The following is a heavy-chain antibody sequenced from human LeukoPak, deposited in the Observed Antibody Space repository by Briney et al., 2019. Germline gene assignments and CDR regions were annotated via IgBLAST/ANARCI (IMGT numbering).Heavy chain of an antibody. CDR2: IYYSGST. J-gene: IGHJ3*02. D-gene: IGHD3-22*01. CDR1: GGSISSYY. Sequence: SETLSLTCTVSGGSISSYYWSWIRQPPGKGLEWIGYIYYSGSTNYNPSLKSRVTISVDTSKNQFSLKLSSVTAADTAVYYCARDHKSDYYDSSGYYVYALDIWGRGTMVTVSS. V-gene: IGHV4-59*01. CDR3: ARDHKSDYYDSSGYYVYALDI.